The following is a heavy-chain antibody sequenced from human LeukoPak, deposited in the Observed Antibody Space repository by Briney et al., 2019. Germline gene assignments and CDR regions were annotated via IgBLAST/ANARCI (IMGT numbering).Heavy chain of an antibody. CDR1: GFTFSSYS. CDR2: ISSSSSDI. J-gene: IGHJ6*03. CDR3: ARVEDSYGGLGYYYYYMDV. D-gene: IGHD5-18*01. Sequence: SGGSLRLSCAASGFTFSSYSMNWVRQAPGKGLEWVSSISSSSSDIYYADSVKGRFTISRDNAKNSLYLQMNSLRAEDTAVYYCARVEDSYGGLGYYYYYMDVWGKGTTVTVSS. V-gene: IGHV3-21*01.